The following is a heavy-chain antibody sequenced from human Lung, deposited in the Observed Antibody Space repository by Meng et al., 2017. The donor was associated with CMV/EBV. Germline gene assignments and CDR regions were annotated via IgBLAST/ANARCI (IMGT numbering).Heavy chain of an antibody. Sequence: ASXXVSXKASGYTFTSYDINWVRQATGQGLEWMGWMNPNSGNTGYAQKFQGRVTMTRNTSISTAYMELSSLRSEDTAVYYCARTCSSTSCSDFDNWGQGTLVTVSS. CDR1: GYTFTSYD. CDR2: MNPNSGNT. CDR3: ARTCSSTSCSDFDN. V-gene: IGHV1-8*01. J-gene: IGHJ4*02. D-gene: IGHD2-2*01.